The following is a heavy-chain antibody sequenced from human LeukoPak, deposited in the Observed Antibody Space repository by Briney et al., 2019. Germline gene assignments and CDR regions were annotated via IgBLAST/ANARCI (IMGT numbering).Heavy chain of an antibody. CDR1: GYTFTDYY. CDR2: INPHSGGT. CDR3: ARRVESYRYFDF. D-gene: IGHD1-26*01. J-gene: IGHJ4*02. Sequence: ASVKVSCKASGYTFTDYYIHWVRQAPGQGLEWMGRINPHSGGTNYAQKFQGRVTMTSDTSISTAYMELSRLRSDDMAVYYCARRVESYRYFDFWGRGTLVTVSS. V-gene: IGHV1-2*06.